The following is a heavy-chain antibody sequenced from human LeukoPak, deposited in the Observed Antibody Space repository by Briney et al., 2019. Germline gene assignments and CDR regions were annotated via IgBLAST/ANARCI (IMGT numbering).Heavy chain of an antibody. V-gene: IGHV3-30*04. D-gene: IGHD6-19*01. J-gene: IGHJ4*02. Sequence: GGSLRLSCAASGFIFSSYALHWVRQAPGKGLEWVAVLSYDGRDESCADSVKGRFTISRDNSKNTLYLQMNNLGAEDTAVYYCARVPSSGWLYYFDYWGQGTLVTVSS. CDR3: ARVPSSGWLYYFDY. CDR2: LSYDGRDE. CDR1: GFIFSSYA.